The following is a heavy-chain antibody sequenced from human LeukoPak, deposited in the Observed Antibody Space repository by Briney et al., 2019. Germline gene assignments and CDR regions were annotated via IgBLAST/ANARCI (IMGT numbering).Heavy chain of an antibody. CDR1: GFTFSHSW. V-gene: IGHV3-7*03. J-gene: IGHJ4*02. Sequence: GGSLRLSCAASGFTFSHSWMTWFRQAPGKGLEWVANINPDGSYMYCVESVRGRFIISRDNAKNSLYLQTSSLRAEDTAIYYCARDPAYGAIDYWGQGALVTVSS. D-gene: IGHD2-21*01. CDR2: INPDGSYM. CDR3: ARDPAYGAIDY.